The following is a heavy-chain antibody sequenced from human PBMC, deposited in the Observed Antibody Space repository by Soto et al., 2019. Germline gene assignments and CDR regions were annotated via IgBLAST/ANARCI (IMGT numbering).Heavy chain of an antibody. D-gene: IGHD3-22*01. CDR1: GFTFSSYA. CDR2: ISYDGSNK. J-gene: IGHJ4*02. CDR3: ATRHGYYYDSSGYPDY. Sequence: ESGGGVVQPGRSLRLSCAASGFTFSSYAMHWVRQAPGKGLEWVAVISYDGSNKYYADSVKGRFTISRDNSKNTLYLQMNSLRAEDTAVYYCATRHGYYYDSSGYPDYWGQGTLVTVSS. V-gene: IGHV3-30-3*01.